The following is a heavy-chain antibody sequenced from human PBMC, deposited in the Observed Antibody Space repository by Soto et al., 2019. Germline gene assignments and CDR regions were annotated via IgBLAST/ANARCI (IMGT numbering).Heavy chain of an antibody. Sequence: QVQLVESGGGLVKAGGSLRLSCAASGFIFSDYYMTWIRQAPGKGLEWLSCSSNRDRSTYYADSVKGRFVVSKDNAKNLVYLQMNSLRAEDTAVYFCARAWKIEKFGVISMSKGLDVWGQGTTVTVSS. CDR2: SSNRDRST. CDR1: GFIFSDYY. D-gene: IGHD3-3*01. J-gene: IGHJ6*02. CDR3: ARAWKIEKFGVISMSKGLDV. V-gene: IGHV3-11*01.